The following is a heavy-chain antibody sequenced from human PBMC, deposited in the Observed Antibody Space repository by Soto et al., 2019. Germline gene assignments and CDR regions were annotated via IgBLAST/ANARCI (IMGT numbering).Heavy chain of an antibody. CDR1: GFTFSSYA. CDR3: VRGDPDNHSYRGMDV. V-gene: IGHV3-23*01. CDR2: ISGSGFNT. D-gene: IGHD3-9*01. Sequence: GGSLRLSCAASGFTFSSYAMTWVRQAPGKGLEWVSGISGSGFNTYTADSAKGRFTISRDNSENTLYLQMHSLRAEDTAVFYCVRGDPDNHSYRGMDVCDPATTVTVS. J-gene: IGHJ6*02.